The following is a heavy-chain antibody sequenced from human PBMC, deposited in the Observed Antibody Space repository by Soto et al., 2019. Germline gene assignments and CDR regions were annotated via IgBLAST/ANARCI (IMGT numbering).Heavy chain of an antibody. CDR1: GYIFTSDW. V-gene: IGHV5-51*01. Sequence: GESLKISCKGSGYIFTSDWIGWVRQMPGKGLEWMGIIHPGDSDTRYSPSFQGQVTISADRSISTAYLQWSSLKASDTAMYYCAKWPVGASRNWFDSRGRGTLVTVSS. D-gene: IGHD1-26*01. CDR2: IHPGDSDT. J-gene: IGHJ5*01. CDR3: AKWPVGASRNWFDS.